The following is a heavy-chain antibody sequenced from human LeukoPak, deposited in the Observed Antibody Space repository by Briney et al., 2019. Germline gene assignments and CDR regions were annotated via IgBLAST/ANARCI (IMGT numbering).Heavy chain of an antibody. J-gene: IGHJ4*02. V-gene: IGHV3-30*03. CDR2: ISYDGSNK. CDR3: ARSRDGYNYWVYFDY. CDR1: GFTFSSYG. D-gene: IGHD5-24*01. Sequence: PGGSLRLSCAASGFTFSSYGFSWVRQAPGKGLEWVAVISYDGSNKYYADSVKGRFTISRDNSKNTLYLQMNSLRAEDTAVYYCARSRDGYNYWVYFDYWGQGTLVTVSS.